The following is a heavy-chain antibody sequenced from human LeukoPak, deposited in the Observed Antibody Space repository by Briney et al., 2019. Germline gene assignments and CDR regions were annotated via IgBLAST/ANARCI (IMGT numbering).Heavy chain of an antibody. J-gene: IGHJ3*02. Sequence: GGSLRLSCAASGFTFSSYSMNWVRQAPGKGLEWVSVIYSGGSTYYADSVKGRFTISRDNSKNTPYLQMNSLRAEDTAVYYCATSYLFHPNAPTAFDIWGQGTMVTVSS. V-gene: IGHV3-66*01. D-gene: IGHD3-10*01. CDR1: GFTFSSYS. CDR2: IYSGGST. CDR3: ATSYLFHPNAPTAFDI.